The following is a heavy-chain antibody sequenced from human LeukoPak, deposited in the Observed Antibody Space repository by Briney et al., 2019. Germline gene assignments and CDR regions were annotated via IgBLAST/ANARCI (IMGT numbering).Heavy chain of an antibody. J-gene: IGHJ5*02. CDR1: GGSFSGYY. D-gene: IGHD6-13*01. CDR2: INHSGST. V-gene: IGHV4-34*01. CDR3: ARDSSTRKNWFDP. Sequence: SETLSLTCAVYGGSFSGYYWSWLRQPPGKGLEWIGEINHSGSTNYNPSLKSRVTISVDTSKNQFSLKLSSVAAADTAVYYCARDSSTRKNWFDPWGQGTLVTVSS.